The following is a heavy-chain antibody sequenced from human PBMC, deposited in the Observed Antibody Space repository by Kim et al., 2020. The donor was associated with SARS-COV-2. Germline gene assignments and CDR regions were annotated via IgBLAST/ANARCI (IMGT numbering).Heavy chain of an antibody. CDR3: ARAPSSIASFGVVIINWFDP. J-gene: IGHJ5*02. Sequence: SETLSLTCTVSGGSISSGDYYWSWIRQPPGKGLEWIGYIYYSGRTYYNPSLKSRVTISVDTSKNQFSLKLTSVTAADTAVYYCARAPSSIASFGVVIINWFDPWGQGTLVTVSS. V-gene: IGHV4-30-4*01. CDR1: GGSISSGDYY. D-gene: IGHD3-3*01. CDR2: IYYSGRT.